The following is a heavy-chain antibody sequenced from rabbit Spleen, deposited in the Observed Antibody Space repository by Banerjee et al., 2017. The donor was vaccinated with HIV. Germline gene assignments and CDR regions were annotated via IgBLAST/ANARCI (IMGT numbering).Heavy chain of an antibody. D-gene: IGHD4-2*01. V-gene: IGHV1S45*01. CDR1: GFSFSSSDY. Sequence: QEQLEESGGGLVKPEGSLTLTCKASGFSFSSSDYMCWVRQAPGKGLEWISCIAGSSSGFTYSATWAKGRFTCSKTSSTTVTLQMTSLTAADTATYFCTRDLWTGMGNLWGPGTLVTVS. CDR2: IAGSSSGFT. J-gene: IGHJ4*01. CDR3: TRDLWTGMGNL.